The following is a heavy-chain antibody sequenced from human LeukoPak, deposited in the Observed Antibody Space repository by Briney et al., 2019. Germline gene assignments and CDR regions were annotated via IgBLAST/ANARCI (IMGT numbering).Heavy chain of an antibody. D-gene: IGHD3-22*01. CDR1: GFTFSDYY. CDR2: ISSSGSTI. Sequence: GGSLRLSCAASGFTFSDYYMSWIRQAPGKGLEWVSYISSSGSTIYYADSVKGRFTISRDNAKNSLYLQMNSLRAEDTAVYYCARRDCDSIKCRGSNWFDPWGQGTLVSVSS. J-gene: IGHJ5*02. V-gene: IGHV3-11*01. CDR3: ARRDCDSIKCRGSNWFDP.